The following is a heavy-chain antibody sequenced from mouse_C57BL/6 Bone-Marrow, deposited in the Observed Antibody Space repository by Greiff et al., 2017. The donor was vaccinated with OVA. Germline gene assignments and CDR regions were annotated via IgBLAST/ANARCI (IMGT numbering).Heavy chain of an antibody. CDR1: GFTFSSYA. D-gene: IGHD1-1*02. J-gene: IGHJ3*01. CDR3: TRDTLWSAWFAY. CDR2: ISSGGDYI. Sequence: DVMLVESGEGLVKPGGSLKLSCAASGFTFSSYAMSWVRQTPEKRLEWVAYISSGGDYIYYADTVKGRFTISRDNARNTLYLQMSSLKSEDTAMYYCTRDTLWSAWFAYWGQGTLVTVSA. V-gene: IGHV5-9-1*02.